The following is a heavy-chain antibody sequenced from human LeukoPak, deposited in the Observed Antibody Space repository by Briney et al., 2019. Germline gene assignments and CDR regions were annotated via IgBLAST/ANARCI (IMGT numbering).Heavy chain of an antibody. CDR3: ARDLGDIVLEPPSIHFDL. CDR2: ISSRSSYI. D-gene: IGHD2-2*01. Sequence: GGSLRLSCAASGFLVSSNYMNWVRQAPGKGLEWVSSISSRSSYIYYEDSLKGRFTISRDNAKNSLYLQMTGLRVEDTAMYFCARDLGDIVLEPPSIHFDLWGRGTLVTVSS. CDR1: GFLVSSNY. J-gene: IGHJ2*01. V-gene: IGHV3-21*01.